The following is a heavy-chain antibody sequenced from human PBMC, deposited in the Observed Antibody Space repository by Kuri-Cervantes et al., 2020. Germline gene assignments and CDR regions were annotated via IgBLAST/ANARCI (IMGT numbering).Heavy chain of an antibody. V-gene: IGHV1-69*13. Sequence: SVKVSCKASGGTFSSYAISWVRQAPGQGLEWMGGIIPIFGTANYAQKFQGRVTITADESTSTAYMELSSLRSEDTTVYDCAREDGSSSVSFDIWGQGTMVTVSS. CDR2: IIPIFGTA. J-gene: IGHJ3*02. D-gene: IGHD6-6*01. CDR3: AREDGSSSVSFDI. CDR1: GGTFSSYA.